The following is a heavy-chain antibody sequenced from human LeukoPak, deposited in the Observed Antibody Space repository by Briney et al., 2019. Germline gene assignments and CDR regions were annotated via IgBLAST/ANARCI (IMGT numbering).Heavy chain of an antibody. J-gene: IGHJ4*02. Sequence: SETLSLTCTVSGGSISSSNYYWGWIRQPPGKGLEWIGSLYYSGTTYYNPSLKSRLTISVDTSKNQFSLKLSSVTAADTAVYYCARSFYDFWSGSPGYYFDYWGQGTLVTVSS. V-gene: IGHV4-39*01. CDR3: ARSFYDFWSGSPGYYFDY. CDR1: GGSISSSNYY. D-gene: IGHD3-3*01. CDR2: LYYSGTT.